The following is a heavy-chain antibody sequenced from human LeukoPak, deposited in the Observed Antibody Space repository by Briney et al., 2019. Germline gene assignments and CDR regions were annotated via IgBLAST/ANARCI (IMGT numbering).Heavy chain of an antibody. CDR2: IFPSDSDT. D-gene: IGHD2-15*01. CDR1: GYRFTNYW. CDR3: ARQRSRLQWDAFDI. Sequence: GESLKISCQGSGYRFTNYWIGWVRQMPGKGLEWMGIIFPSDSDTRYFPSFQGQVTISADKSISTAYLQWSSLKASDTAMYYCARQRSRLQWDAFDIWGQGTMVTVSS. V-gene: IGHV5-51*01. J-gene: IGHJ3*02.